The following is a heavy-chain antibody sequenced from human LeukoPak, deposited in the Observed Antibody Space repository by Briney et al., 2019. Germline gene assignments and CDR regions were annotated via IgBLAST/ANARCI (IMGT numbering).Heavy chain of an antibody. CDR2: INPNSGGT. D-gene: IGHD3-22*01. Sequence: ASVKVSCKASGYTFTGYYMHWVRQAPGQGLEWMGRINPNSGGTNYAQKFQGRVTMTRDTSISTAYMELSRLRSDDTAVYYCARLDMIVVVTFDYWGQGTLVTVSS. CDR1: GYTFTGYY. V-gene: IGHV1-2*06. CDR3: ARLDMIVVVTFDY. J-gene: IGHJ4*02.